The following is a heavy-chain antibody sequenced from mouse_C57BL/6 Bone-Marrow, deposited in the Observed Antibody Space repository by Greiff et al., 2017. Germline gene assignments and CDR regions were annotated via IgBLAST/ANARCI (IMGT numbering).Heavy chain of an antibody. J-gene: IGHJ2*01. Sequence: EVQLQESGGGLVKPGGSLKLSCAASGFTFSSYAMSWVRQTPEKRLEWVATISDVGSYTYYPDNVKGRLTISRDNAKNNLYLQMSHLKSEDTAMYYCARALGNYFDYWGQGTTLTVSS. CDR2: ISDVGSYT. V-gene: IGHV5-4*01. CDR1: GFTFSSYA. D-gene: IGHD4-1*01. CDR3: ARALGNYFDY.